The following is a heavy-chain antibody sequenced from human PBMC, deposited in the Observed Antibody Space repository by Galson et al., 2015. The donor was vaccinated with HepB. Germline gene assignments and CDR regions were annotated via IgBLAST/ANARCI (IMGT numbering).Heavy chain of an antibody. J-gene: IGHJ6*02. V-gene: IGHV1-69*10. CDR3: AKDSPTPYCSGGSCYYYYGMDV. CDR1: GGIFSSYV. D-gene: IGHD2-15*01. Sequence: SVKVSCKASGGIFSSYVISWVRQAPGQGLEWMGGIIPTFNIVNYAQKFQGRVTITADKSTSTAHMELTSLRSEDTAVYYCAKDSPTPYCSGGSCYYYYGMDVWGQGTTATVSS. CDR2: IIPTFNIV.